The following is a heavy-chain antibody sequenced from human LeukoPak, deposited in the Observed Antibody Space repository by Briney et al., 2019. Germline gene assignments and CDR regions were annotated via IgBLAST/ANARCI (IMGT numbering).Heavy chain of an antibody. J-gene: IGHJ4*02. D-gene: IGHD3-10*01. CDR3: AKARGTYYYGSGSSTFDR. V-gene: IGHV3-23*01. CDR2: ISGNDGST. Sequence: GGSLRLSCAASGFTFSSYAMSWVRQAPGKGLEWVSGISGNDGSTYSADSVKGRFTISRDNSKNTLYLQMNSLRVEDTAVYFCAKARGTYYYGSGSSTFDRWGQGTLVTVSS. CDR1: GFTFSSYA.